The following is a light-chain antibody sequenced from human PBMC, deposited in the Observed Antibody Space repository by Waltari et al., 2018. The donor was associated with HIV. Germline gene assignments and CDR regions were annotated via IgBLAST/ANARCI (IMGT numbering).Light chain of an antibody. V-gene: IGLV2-14*03. CDR1: SSDVGAYDY. CDR3: SSYTTSSTYV. CDR2: DAN. J-gene: IGLJ1*01. Sequence: QSALTQPASVSGSPGQSITLSCTGTSSDVGAYDYVSWYQQHPGKAPKLMMYDANNRPSDVSHRLSGSKSATTASLTISGLQAEDEADYYCSSYTTSSTYVFGTGTKVTVL.